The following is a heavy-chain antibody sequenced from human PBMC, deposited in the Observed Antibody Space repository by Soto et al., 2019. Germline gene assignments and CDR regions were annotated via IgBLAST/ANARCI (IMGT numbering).Heavy chain of an antibody. V-gene: IGHV4-31*03. CDR3: ARVRGSGSYAAYYFDS. CDR1: GGCISNGGYY. D-gene: IGHD3-10*01. J-gene: IGHJ4*01. CDR2: IHYSGST. Sequence: PSDTMSLTCTVSGGCISNGGYYWNWVRQHPGKGLEWIGYIHYSGSTWYNPSLESRVTISVDTSKDQFSLKLRSVTAADTAVYYCARVRGSGSYAAYYFDSWGQGTLVTVSS.